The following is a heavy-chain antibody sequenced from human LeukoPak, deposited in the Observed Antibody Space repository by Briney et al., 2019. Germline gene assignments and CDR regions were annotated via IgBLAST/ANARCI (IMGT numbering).Heavy chain of an antibody. CDR3: AELGITMIGGA. D-gene: IGHD3-10*02. CDR2: ISYDGSNK. V-gene: IGHV3-30*04. CDR1: GFTFSSYA. Sequence: GGSLRLSCAASGFTFSSYAMHWVRQAPGKGLEWVIIISYDGSNKYYADSVKGRFTISRDNSKNTLYLQMNSLRAEDTAVYYCAELGITMIGGAWGKGTTVTISS. J-gene: IGHJ6*04.